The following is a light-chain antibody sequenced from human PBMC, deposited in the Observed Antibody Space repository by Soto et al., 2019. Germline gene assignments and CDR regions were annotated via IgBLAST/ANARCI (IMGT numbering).Light chain of an antibody. CDR1: QSVSSA. J-gene: IGKJ1*01. CDR2: GAS. V-gene: IGKV3-15*01. Sequence: EIVLTQSPGTLSLSTGERATLSCRASQSVSSALAWYQQKPGQAPRLLIYGASTRATGIPARFSGSGSGTEFTLTISSLQSEDFAVYYCQQYNNWPRTFGQGTKVDIK. CDR3: QQYNNWPRT.